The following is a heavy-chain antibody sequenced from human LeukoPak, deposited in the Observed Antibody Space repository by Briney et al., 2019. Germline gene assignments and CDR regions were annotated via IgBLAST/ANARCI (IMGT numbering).Heavy chain of an antibody. Sequence: KASETLSLTCAVYGGSFSYYYWSWIRQPPGKGLEWIGEINHSGITNYNPSLKSRVTISADTSKNQFSLKLTSVTAADTAVYYCARDRGGSYADGGAFDIWGQGTMVTVSS. CDR3: ARDRGGSYADGGAFDI. J-gene: IGHJ3*02. CDR2: INHSGIT. V-gene: IGHV4-34*01. CDR1: GGSFSYYY. D-gene: IGHD1-26*01.